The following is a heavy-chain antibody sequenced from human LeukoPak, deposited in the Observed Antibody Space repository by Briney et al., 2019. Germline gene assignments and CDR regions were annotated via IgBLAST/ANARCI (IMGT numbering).Heavy chain of an antibody. Sequence: ASVKVSCKVSGYTLTELSVHWVRQAPGKGLEWMGNFDPKDGDTIYAQRFQGRVTMTEDTSTHTAYMELSSLRSEDTAVYFCATQSPEWRYSGYCNFYYMDVWGKGTTVTVSS. J-gene: IGHJ6*03. CDR2: FDPKDGDT. CDR1: GYTLTELS. V-gene: IGHV1-24*01. CDR3: ATQSPEWRYSGYCNFYYMDV. D-gene: IGHD5-12*01.